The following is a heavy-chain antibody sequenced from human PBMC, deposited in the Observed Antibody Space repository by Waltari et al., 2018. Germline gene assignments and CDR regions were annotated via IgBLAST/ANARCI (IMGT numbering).Heavy chain of an antibody. CDR3: ARPANFYYDRGGYDY. CDR2: IHSSGRT. J-gene: IGHJ4*02. CDR1: GDSISTTSNY. Sequence: QLQLQESGPGLVKPSETLSLTCTVSGDSISTTSNYWGWIRQAPGKGLEWVGFIHSSGRTYYNPSLKSRVTLSVETSKNQFALRLTSVTAADTAVYYCARPANFYYDRGGYDYWGQGTLVTVSS. D-gene: IGHD3-22*01. V-gene: IGHV4-39*01.